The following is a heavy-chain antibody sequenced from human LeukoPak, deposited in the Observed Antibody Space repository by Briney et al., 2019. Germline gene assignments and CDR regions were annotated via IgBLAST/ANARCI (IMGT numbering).Heavy chain of an antibody. D-gene: IGHD3-22*01. V-gene: IGHV4-39*01. CDR3: ATNTRAYYYDSSGYYVPSYFDY. CDR2: IEYTGST. Sequence: PSETLSLTCTVSGGLISISTYYWGWIRQPPGKGLEWIGSIEYTGSTYYNPSLKSRVTISVDTSKNQFSLKLNSLTAADTAVYYCATNTRAYYYDSSGYYVPSYFDYWGQGTLVTVSS. J-gene: IGHJ4*02. CDR1: GGLISISTYY.